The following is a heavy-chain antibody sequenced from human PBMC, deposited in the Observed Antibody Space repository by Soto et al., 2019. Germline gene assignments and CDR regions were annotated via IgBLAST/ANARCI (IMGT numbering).Heavy chain of an antibody. CDR1: GFTFSSYA. V-gene: IGHV3-30-3*01. CDR2: ISYDGSNK. CDR3: ARDTYGNGFDP. J-gene: IGHJ5*02. D-gene: IGHD4-17*01. Sequence: QVQLVESGGGVVQPGRSLRLSCAASGFTFSSYAMHWVRQAPGKGLEWVAVISYDGSNKYYADSVKGRFTISRDNSQNTMYLQMNSLGAEDTAVYYCARDTYGNGFDPWGQGTLVTVSS.